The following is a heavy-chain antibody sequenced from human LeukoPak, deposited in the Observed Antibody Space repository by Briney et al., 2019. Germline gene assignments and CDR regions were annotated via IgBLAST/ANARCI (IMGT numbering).Heavy chain of an antibody. Sequence: GGSLRLSCAASGFTFSSYWMSWVRQAPGKGLEWVANIKQDGSEKYYVDSVKGRFTISRDNAKNSLYLQMNSLRAEDTAVYYCARGDTYCGGDCYSFDYWGQGTLATVSS. CDR3: ARGDTYCGGDCYSFDY. V-gene: IGHV3-7*01. CDR2: IKQDGSEK. J-gene: IGHJ4*02. CDR1: GFTFSSYW. D-gene: IGHD2-21*02.